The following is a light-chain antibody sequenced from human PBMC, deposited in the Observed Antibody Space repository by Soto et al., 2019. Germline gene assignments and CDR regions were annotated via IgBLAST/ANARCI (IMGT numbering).Light chain of an antibody. V-gene: IGLV4-69*01. CDR3: QTWGTAIRV. CDR2: LNSDGTH. CDR1: SGHSNYA. Sequence: QSVLTQSPSASASLGASVKLTCTLSSGHSNYAIAWHQQQPEKGPRYLMNLNSDGTHSKGDGIPDRFSGSSSGAERYLTISSLQSEDEADYYCQTWGTAIRVFGGGTKLTVL. J-gene: IGLJ2*01.